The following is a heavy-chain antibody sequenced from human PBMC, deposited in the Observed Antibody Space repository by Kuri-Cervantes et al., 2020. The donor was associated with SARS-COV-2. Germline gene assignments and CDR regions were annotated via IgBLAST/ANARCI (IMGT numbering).Heavy chain of an antibody. CDR1: GFSFSSYG. Sequence: GGSLRLSCAASGFSFSSYGMSWVPQAPGQGLEWVAFIRYDGSNKYYADSVKGRFTIARDNSKNTLYLQMHSLRAEGTAVYYCAGYNWGQGTLVTVSS. CDR2: IRYDGSNK. J-gene: IGHJ4*02. D-gene: IGHD3-22*01. V-gene: IGHV3-30*02. CDR3: AGYN.